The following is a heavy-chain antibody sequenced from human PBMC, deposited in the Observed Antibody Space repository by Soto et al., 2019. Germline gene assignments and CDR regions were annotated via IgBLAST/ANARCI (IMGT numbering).Heavy chain of an antibody. D-gene: IGHD2-2*02. V-gene: IGHV1-69*02. CDR3: AMEYCSSTSCYRDY. CDR1: GGTFSSYT. CDR2: IIPILGIA. Sequence: QVQLVQSGAEVKKPGSSVKVSCKASGGTFSSYTISWVRQAPGQGLEGMGRIIPILGIANYAQKFQGRVTITADKATSTAYMERSSLRSEDTAVYYCAMEYCSSTSCYRDYWGQGTLVTVSS. J-gene: IGHJ4*02.